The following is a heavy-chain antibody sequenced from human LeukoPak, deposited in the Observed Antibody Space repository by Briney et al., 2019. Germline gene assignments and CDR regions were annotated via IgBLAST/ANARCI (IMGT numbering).Heavy chain of an antibody. D-gene: IGHD6-13*01. V-gene: IGHV3-33*08. CDR2: IWYDGSNK. CDR3: ARDEVAAAARYNWFDP. CDR1: GFTFSSYG. J-gene: IGHJ5*02. Sequence: GRSLRLSCAASGFTFSSYGMHWVRQAPGKGLEWVAVIWYDGSNKYYADSVKGRFTISRDNSKNTLYLQMNSLRAEDTAVYYCARDEVAAAARYNWFDPWGQGTLVTVSS.